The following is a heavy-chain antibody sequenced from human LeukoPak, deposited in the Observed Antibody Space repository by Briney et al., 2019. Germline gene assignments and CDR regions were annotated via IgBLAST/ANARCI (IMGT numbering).Heavy chain of an antibody. CDR1: GGSFSGYY. CDR3: ARRYCSSTSCYRTYNWFDP. CDR2: INHSGST. V-gene: IGHV4-34*01. J-gene: IGHJ5*02. D-gene: IGHD2-2*01. Sequence: SETLSLTCAVSGGSFSGYYWSWIRQPPGKGLEWIGEINHSGSTNYNPSLKSRVTISVDTSKNQFSLKLSSVTAADTAVYYCARRYCSSTSCYRTYNWFDPWGQGTLVTVSS.